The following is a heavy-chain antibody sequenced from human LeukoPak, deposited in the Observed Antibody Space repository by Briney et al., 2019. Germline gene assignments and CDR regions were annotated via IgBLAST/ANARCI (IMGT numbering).Heavy chain of an antibody. CDR2: IYYSGST. V-gene: IGHV4-59*08. CDR3: ARLNFADSYGMDV. J-gene: IGHJ6*02. CDR1: GGSISSYY. D-gene: IGHD3-9*01. Sequence: NPSEALSLTCTVSGGSISSYYWSWIRQPPGKGLEWIGYIYYSGSTNYNPSLKSRVTISVDTSKNQFSLKLTSVTAADTAVYYCARLNFADSYGMDVWGQGTTVTVSS.